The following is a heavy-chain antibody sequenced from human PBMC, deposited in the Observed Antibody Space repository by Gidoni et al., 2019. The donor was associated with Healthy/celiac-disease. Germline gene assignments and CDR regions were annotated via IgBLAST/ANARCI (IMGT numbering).Heavy chain of an antibody. V-gene: IGHV3-23*01. D-gene: IGHD2-15*01. CDR3: ANPPILSAVLLDKIGY. CDR2: ISGSGGST. CDR1: GFTFSSYA. J-gene: IGHJ4*02. Sequence: EVQLLESGGGLVQPGGSLRLSCAASGFTFSSYAMSWVRQAPGKGLEWVSAISGSGGSTYYADSVKGRFTISRDNSKNTLYLQMNSLRAEDTAVYYCANPPILSAVLLDKIGYWGQGTLVTVSS.